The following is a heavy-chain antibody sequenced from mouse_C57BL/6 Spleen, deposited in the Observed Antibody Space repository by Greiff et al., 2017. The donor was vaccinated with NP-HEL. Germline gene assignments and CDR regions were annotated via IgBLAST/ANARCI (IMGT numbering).Heavy chain of an antibody. Sequence: DVHLVESGGDLVKPGGSLKLSCAASGFTFSSYGMSWVRQTPDKRLEWVATISSGGSYTYYPDSVKGRFTISRDNAKNTLYLQMSRLKSEDTAIYYCGRHGGLFDYWGQGTTLTVSS. J-gene: IGHJ2*01. V-gene: IGHV5-6*01. CDR3: GRHGGLFDY. D-gene: IGHD1-1*01. CDR2: ISSGGSYT. CDR1: GFTFSSYG.